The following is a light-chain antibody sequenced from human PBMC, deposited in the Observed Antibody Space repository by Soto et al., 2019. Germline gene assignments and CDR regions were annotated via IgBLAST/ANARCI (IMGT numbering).Light chain of an antibody. CDR2: DVT. J-gene: IGLJ2*01. Sequence: QSALTQPRSVSGSPGQSVAISCTGTSSDVDGYNYVSWYQHHPGKAPKLLIYDVTKRPSGVPDLFSGSKSGNTASLTISGLQSEDEADYYCCSYTGNYTFIFGGGTKLTVL. CDR1: SSDVDGYNY. CDR3: CSYTGNYTFI. V-gene: IGLV2-11*01.